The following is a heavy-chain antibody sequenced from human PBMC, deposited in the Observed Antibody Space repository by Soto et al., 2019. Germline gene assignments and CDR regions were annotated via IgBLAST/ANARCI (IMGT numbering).Heavy chain of an antibody. CDR3: VRTSLVVAAATREDY. V-gene: IGHV3-74*01. J-gene: IGHJ4*02. CDR2: INSDGSST. CDR1: GFTFSNYW. D-gene: IGHD2-15*01. Sequence: DVQLVESGGGLVQPGESLRLSCAASGFTFSNYWMHWVRQAAGKGLVWVSRINSDGSSTSYAGSVKGRFTISRDNAKNTLYLQINSLRAEDTAVYYCVRTSLVVAAATREDYWGQGTLVTVSS.